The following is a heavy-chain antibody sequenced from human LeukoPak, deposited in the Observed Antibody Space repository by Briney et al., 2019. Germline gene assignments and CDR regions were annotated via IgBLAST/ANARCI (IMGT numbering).Heavy chain of an antibody. Sequence: ASVKVSCKASGGTFSSYAISWVRQAPGQGLEWMGGIIPILGIANYAQKFQGRVTITADKSTSTAYMELSSLRSEDTAVYYCARDHGDYYGSGSHDYWGQGTLVTVSS. D-gene: IGHD3-10*01. J-gene: IGHJ4*02. CDR2: IIPILGIA. V-gene: IGHV1-69*10. CDR1: GGTFSSYA. CDR3: ARDHGDYYGSGSHDY.